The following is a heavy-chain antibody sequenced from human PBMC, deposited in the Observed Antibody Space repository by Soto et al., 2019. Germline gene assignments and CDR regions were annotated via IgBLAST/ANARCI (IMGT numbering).Heavy chain of an antibody. V-gene: IGHV4-30-4*01. CDR1: GGSISSGDYY. J-gene: IGHJ4*02. D-gene: IGHD1-26*01. Sequence: PSETLSLTCTVSGGSISSGDYYWSWIRQPPGKGLEWIGYIYYSGSTYYNPSLKSRVTISVDTSKNQFSLKLSSVTAADTAVYYCARVVGARDNYFDYWGQGTLVTVSS. CDR3: ARVVGARDNYFDY. CDR2: IYYSGST.